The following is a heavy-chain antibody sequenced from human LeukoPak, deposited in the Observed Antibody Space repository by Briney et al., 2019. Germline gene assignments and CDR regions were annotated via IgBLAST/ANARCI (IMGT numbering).Heavy chain of an antibody. CDR2: ISDSGGKT. D-gene: IGHD1-26*01. Sequence: GGSLRLSCAASGFTFSNSAMTWVRQAPGKGLEWVSAISDSGGKTHYADSVKGRFTISRDNSKNTLYLQMNSLRVEDTAIYYCAKGWSCDYWGQGTLITVSS. J-gene: IGHJ4*02. CDR1: GFTFSNSA. CDR3: AKGWSCDY. V-gene: IGHV3-23*01.